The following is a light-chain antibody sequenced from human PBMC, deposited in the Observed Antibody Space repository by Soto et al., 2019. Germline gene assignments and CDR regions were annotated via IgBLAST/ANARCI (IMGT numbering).Light chain of an antibody. CDR2: KAS. CDR1: QSIGDL. J-gene: IGKJ1*01. CDR3: QHYSAFSVT. V-gene: IGKV1-5*03. Sequence: DIQMTQSPSTLSASVEDRVTITCRASQSIGDLLAWYQQKPGEAPKLLIYKASYLESGVPSRFSGSGSGTEFTLTISSLQPEDLPTYYCQHYSAFSVTFGKGTKVDIK.